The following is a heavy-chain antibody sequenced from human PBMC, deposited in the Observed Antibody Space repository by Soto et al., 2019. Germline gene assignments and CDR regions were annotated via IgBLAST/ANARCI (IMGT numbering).Heavy chain of an antibody. CDR2: MYYSGST. CDR1: GDSIRTYY. J-gene: IGHJ6*03. CDR3: ARSVYYGSGSYYDSLYYYYYYMDV. Sequence: SETLSLTCTVSGDSIRTYYWSWIRQPPGKGLEWIGYMYYSGSTNYNPSLKSRVTISVDTSKNQFSLKLSSVTAADTAVYYCARSVYYGSGSYYDSLYYYYYYMDVWGKGTTVTVSS. V-gene: IGHV4-59*08. D-gene: IGHD3-10*01.